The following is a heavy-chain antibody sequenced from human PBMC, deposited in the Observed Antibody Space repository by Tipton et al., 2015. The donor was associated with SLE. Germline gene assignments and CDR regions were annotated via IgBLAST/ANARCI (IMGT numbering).Heavy chain of an antibody. CDR2: LNHGGST. Sequence: TLSLTCTVSGGSISSGSYYWNWIRQPAGKGLEWIGELNHGGSTNYNPSLKSRVTILVDTSKNQFSLKLRSVTAADTAVYYCAKGRQKNFADHAYWGQGTLVTVSS. J-gene: IGHJ4*02. CDR1: GGSISSGSYY. CDR3: AKGRQKNFADHAY. V-gene: IGHV4-61*09. D-gene: IGHD1-14*01.